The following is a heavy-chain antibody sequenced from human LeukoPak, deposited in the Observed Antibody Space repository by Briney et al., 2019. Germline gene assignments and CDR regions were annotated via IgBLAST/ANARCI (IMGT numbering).Heavy chain of an antibody. Sequence: PSETLSLTCTVSGGSISSGGYYWTWIRQHPGKGLEWIGYIYYSGSTYYNPSLKSRVTISVYTSKNQFSLKLSSVTAADTAVYYCARGVGEYCSGGSCYPFDYWGQGTLVTVSS. CDR1: GGSISSGGYY. D-gene: IGHD2-15*01. J-gene: IGHJ4*02. V-gene: IGHV4-31*03. CDR3: ARGVGEYCSGGSCYPFDY. CDR2: IYYSGST.